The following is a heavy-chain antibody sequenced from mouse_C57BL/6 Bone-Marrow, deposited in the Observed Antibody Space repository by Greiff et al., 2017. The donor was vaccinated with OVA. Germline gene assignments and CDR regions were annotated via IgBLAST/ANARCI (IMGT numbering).Heavy chain of an antibody. J-gene: IGHJ3*01. CDR1: GYTFTDYY. CDR3: ARSSYYGSSYWFAY. D-gene: IGHD1-1*01. CDR2: INPYNGGT. Sequence: VQLQQSGPVLVKPGASVKMSCKASGYTFTDYYMNWVKQSHGKSLEWIGVINPYNGGTSYNQKFKGKATLTVDKSSSTAYMELNSLTSEDSAVYYCARSSYYGSSYWFAYWGQGTLVTVSA. V-gene: IGHV1-19*01.